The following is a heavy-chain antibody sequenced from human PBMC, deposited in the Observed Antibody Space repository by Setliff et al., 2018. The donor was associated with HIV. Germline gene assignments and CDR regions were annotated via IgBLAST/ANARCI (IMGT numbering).Heavy chain of an antibody. CDR1: GYTFTTYS. J-gene: IGHJ4*02. CDR3: ARGALLAVFDFDH. D-gene: IGHD3-10*01. Sequence: PSVKVSCTASGYTFTTYSMHWVRQAPGHSLEWMGWINVGNGDTKYSQEFQGRISITRDTSTNTAYMELSSLRSDDTAVYFCARGALLAVFDFDHWGQGTQVTVSS. CDR2: INVGNGDT. V-gene: IGHV1-3*01.